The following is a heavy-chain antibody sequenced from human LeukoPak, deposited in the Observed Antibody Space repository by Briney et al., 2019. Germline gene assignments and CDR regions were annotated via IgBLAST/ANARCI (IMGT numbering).Heavy chain of an antibody. CDR3: ARDALHPRWYFDL. V-gene: IGHV3-48*02. CDR1: GFIFTSYS. Sequence: GGSLRLSCAASGFIFTSYSMNWVRQAPGKGLEWVSYISTGSDTIYYTDSVEGRFIFSRDNAKNSLYLQMNSLRDEDTAVYYCARDALHPRWYFDLWGRGTLLTVSS. CDR2: ISTGSDTI. J-gene: IGHJ2*01.